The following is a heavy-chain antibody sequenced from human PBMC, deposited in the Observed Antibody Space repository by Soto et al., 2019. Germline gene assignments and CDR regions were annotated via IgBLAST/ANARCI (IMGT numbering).Heavy chain of an antibody. CDR3: AGYCSSTSCYGAFDI. J-gene: IGHJ3*02. D-gene: IGHD2-2*03. CDR2: IYYSGST. Sequence: SETLSLTCTVSGGSISSYYWSWIRQPPGKGLEWIGYIYYSGSTNYNPSLKSRVTISVDTSKNQFSLKLSSVTAADTAVYYCAGYCSSTSCYGAFDIWGQGTMVTVSS. V-gene: IGHV4-59*01. CDR1: GGSISSYY.